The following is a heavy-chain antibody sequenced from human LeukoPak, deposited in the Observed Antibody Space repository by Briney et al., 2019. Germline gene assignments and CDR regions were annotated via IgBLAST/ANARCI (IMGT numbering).Heavy chain of an antibody. V-gene: IGHV1-18*01. CDR3: GRDRAYLGATAAHFDY. Sequence: ASVKVSCKASGYTFTSYGISWVRQAPGQGLEWMGWISAYNGNTNYAQKLQGRVTMTTDTSTSTAYMELRSLRSDDTAVYYCGRDRAYLGATAAHFDYWGQGTLVTVSS. J-gene: IGHJ4*02. CDR1: GYTFTSYG. CDR2: ISAYNGNT. D-gene: IGHD1-26*01.